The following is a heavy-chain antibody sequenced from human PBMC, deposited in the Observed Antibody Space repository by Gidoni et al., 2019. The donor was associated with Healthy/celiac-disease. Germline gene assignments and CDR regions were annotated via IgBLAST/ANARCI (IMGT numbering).Heavy chain of an antibody. Sequence: QVQLQESGPGLVKPSETLSLTCTVSGGSISSYYWSWIRQPPGKGLEWIGYIYYSGSTNYNPSLKSRVTISVDTSKNQFSLKLSSVTAADTAVYYCARDGGSGWRDAFDIWGQGTMVTVSS. V-gene: IGHV4-59*01. CDR3: ARDGGSGWRDAFDI. CDR1: GGSISSYY. J-gene: IGHJ3*02. D-gene: IGHD6-19*01. CDR2: IYYSGST.